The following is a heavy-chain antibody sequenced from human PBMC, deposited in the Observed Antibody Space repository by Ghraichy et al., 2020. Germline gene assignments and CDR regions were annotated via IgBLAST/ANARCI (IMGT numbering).Heavy chain of an antibody. V-gene: IGHV1-2*06. D-gene: IGHD3-10*01. J-gene: IGHJ4*02. CDR1: GYNFTGYY. Sequence: ASVKVSCKASGYNFTGYYMHWVRQAPGQGLEWMGRINPNSGGTSYAQKFQGRVTMTRDTSISTAYMELSSLRSDDTAVYYCARVTEDGSGSYYFDYWGQGTLVTVSS. CDR3: ARVTEDGSGSYYFDY. CDR2: INPNSGGT.